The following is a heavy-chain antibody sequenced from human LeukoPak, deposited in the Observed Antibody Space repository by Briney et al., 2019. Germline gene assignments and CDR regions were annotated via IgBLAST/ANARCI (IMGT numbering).Heavy chain of an antibody. Sequence: PSGTLSLTCAVSGGSISSSNWWSWVRQPPGKGLEWIGEIYHSGSTNYNPSLKSRVTISVDTSKNQFSLKLTSVTAADTAVYYCARQGGGSYYWVVNYWGQGALVTVSS. CDR2: IYHSGST. CDR1: GGSISSSNW. V-gene: IGHV4-4*02. CDR3: ARQGGGSYYWVVNY. J-gene: IGHJ4*02. D-gene: IGHD1-26*01.